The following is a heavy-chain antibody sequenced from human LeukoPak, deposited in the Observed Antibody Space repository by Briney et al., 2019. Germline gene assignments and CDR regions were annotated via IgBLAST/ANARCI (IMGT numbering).Heavy chain of an antibody. CDR1: GGSISSSSYY. D-gene: IGHD6-13*01. V-gene: IGHV4-39*01. CDR2: IYYSGST. J-gene: IGHJ4*02. CDR3: ASLAAAAGTR. Sequence: SETLSLTCTVSGGSISSSSYYWGWIRLPPGKGLEWIGSIYYSGSTYYNPSLKSRVTISVDTSKNQFSLKLSSVTAADTAVYYCASLAAAAGTRWGQGTLVTVSS.